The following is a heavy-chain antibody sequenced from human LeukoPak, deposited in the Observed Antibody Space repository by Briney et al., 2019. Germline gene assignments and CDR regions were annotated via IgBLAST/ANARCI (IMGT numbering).Heavy chain of an antibody. Sequence: PGGSLRLSCAASGFTFSSYEMNWVRQAPGKGLEWVSYISSSGRSIYYADSVKGRFTISRDNAKNSLYLQMNSLRAEDTAVYYCARDSSGYYQNDAFDIWGQGTMVTVSS. V-gene: IGHV3-48*03. CDR1: GFTFSSYE. J-gene: IGHJ3*02. CDR2: ISSSGRSI. CDR3: ARDSSGYYQNDAFDI. D-gene: IGHD3-22*01.